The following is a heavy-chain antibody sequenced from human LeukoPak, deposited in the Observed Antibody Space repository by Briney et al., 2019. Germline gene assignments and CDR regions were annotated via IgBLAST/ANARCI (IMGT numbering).Heavy chain of an antibody. Sequence: SETLSLTCTVSGGSISSYYWSWIRQPPGKGLEWIGYIYYSGSTNYNPSLKSRVTISGDTSKNQFSLKLSSGTAADTAVYYCARGDNTVTGNIYFDYWGQGTLVTVSS. V-gene: IGHV4-59*01. D-gene: IGHD4-17*01. CDR1: GGSISSYY. J-gene: IGHJ4*02. CDR2: IYYSGST. CDR3: ARGDNTVTGNIYFDY.